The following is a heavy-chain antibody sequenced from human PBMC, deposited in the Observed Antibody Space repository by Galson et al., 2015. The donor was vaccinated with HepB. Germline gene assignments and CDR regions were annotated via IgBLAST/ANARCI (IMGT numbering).Heavy chain of an antibody. D-gene: IGHD5-12*01. CDR2: IYYSGST. Sequence: LSLTCTVSGGSISSGGNYWSWIRQHPGKGLEWIGYIYYSGSTYYNPSLKSRVTISVDTSKNQFSLKLNSVTAADTAVYYCAREYGSGYAITYYYFDYWGQGTLVTVSS. J-gene: IGHJ4*02. V-gene: IGHV4-31*03. CDR3: AREYGSGYAITYYYFDY. CDR1: GGSISSGGNY.